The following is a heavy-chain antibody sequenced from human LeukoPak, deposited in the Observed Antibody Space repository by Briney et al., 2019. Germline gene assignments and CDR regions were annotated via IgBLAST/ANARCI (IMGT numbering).Heavy chain of an antibody. V-gene: IGHV1-69*06. J-gene: IGHJ5*02. D-gene: IGHD2-2*01. CDR1: GGTFSSHF. CDR2: IIPIFGTT. Sequence: ASVKVSCKASGGTFSSHFISWVRQAPGQGLEWVRGIIPIFGTTHYAQKFQARVTITADRSTSTAYMEMNSLTSEDTALYYCARDPYCTSTSCYGWFDPWGQGTLVTVSS. CDR3: ARDPYCTSTSCYGWFDP.